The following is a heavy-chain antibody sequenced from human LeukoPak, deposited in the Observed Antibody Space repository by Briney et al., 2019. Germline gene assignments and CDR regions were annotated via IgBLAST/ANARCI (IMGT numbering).Heavy chain of an antibody. CDR2: LSSSSDYI. CDR1: GFTFTNYR. Sequence: GGYLRRSCAASGFTFTNYRMDWLPQAPGKGLVGVSFLSSSSDYISYADSVKGRFTISRDNAKNSLFLQMNSLRAEETAIYYCAKRKYSDRDLRAFDIWGQGTMVTV. J-gene: IGHJ3*02. D-gene: IGHD5-12*01. CDR3: AKRKYSDRDLRAFDI. V-gene: IGHV3-21*01.